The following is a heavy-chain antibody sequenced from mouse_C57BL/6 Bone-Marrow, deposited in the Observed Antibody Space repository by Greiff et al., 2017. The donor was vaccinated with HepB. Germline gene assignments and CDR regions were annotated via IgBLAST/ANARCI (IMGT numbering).Heavy chain of an antibody. CDR3: ARSGKEFDY. CDR2: ISPGSGST. Sequence: QVQLQQPGAEFVKPGASVKMSCKASGYTFTSSWITWVKQRPGQGLEWIGAISPGSGSTNYNEKLKSKATLTVDTSYSTAYMQLSSLTSEDSAVYYCARSGKEFDYWGQGTTLTVSS. CDR1: GYTFTSSW. J-gene: IGHJ2*01. D-gene: IGHD3-2*02. V-gene: IGHV1-55*01.